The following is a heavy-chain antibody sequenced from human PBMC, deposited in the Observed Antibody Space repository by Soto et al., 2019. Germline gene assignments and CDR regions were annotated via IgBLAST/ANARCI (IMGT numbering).Heavy chain of an antibody. CDR2: IIPILGIA. D-gene: IGHD2-2*01. CDR3: ARERCSSTSCYEEGGAFDI. Sequence: QVQLVQSGAEVKKPGSSVKVSCKASGGTFSSYTISWVRQAPGQGLEWMGRIIPILGIANYAQKFQGRVTITGDKSTSPAYMELSSLRSEDTAVYYCARERCSSTSCYEEGGAFDIWGQGTMVTVSS. J-gene: IGHJ3*02. CDR1: GGTFSSYT. V-gene: IGHV1-69*08.